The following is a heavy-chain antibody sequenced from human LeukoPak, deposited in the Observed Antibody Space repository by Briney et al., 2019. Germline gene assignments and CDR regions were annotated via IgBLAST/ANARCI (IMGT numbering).Heavy chain of an antibody. J-gene: IGHJ5*02. D-gene: IGHD1-1*01. CDR2: IIPILGIA. V-gene: IGHV1-69*04. CDR1: GGTSSSYA. Sequence: SVKVSCKASGGTSSSYAISWVRQAPGQGLEWMGRIIPILGIANYAQKFQGRVTITADKSTSTAYMELSSLRSEDTAVYYCARQLERMFSGFDPWGQGTLVTVSS. CDR3: ARQLERMFSGFDP.